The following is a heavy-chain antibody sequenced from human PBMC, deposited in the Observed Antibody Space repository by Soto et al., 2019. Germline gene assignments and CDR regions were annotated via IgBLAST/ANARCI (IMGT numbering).Heavy chain of an antibody. CDR1: GFTFGDYA. J-gene: IGHJ4*02. Sequence: EVQLLESGGGLIQPGGSLRLSCAASGFTFGDYAMSWVRQAPGKGLEWVSTIFGGGNNTFSANSVKGRFRISRDNSKNMLFLQMDSLTVEDTAVYYCAKQEGHPVNLYHFDRWGQGTLVIVSS. V-gene: IGHV3-23*05. CDR2: IFGGGNNT. CDR3: AKQEGHPVNLYHFDR.